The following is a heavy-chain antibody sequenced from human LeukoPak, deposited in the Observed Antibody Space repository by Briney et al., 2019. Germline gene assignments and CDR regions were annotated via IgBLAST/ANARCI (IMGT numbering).Heavy chain of an antibody. CDR3: TSKTTDYYDSSGVGGY. CDR2: INSDGSST. Sequence: PGGSLRLSCAASGFTFSAYWVHWVRQAPGKGLVWVSRINSDGSSTSYADSVKGRFTICRDNAKNTLYLQMNSLRAEDTAVYYCTSKTTDYYDSSGVGGYWGQGTLVTVSS. CDR1: GFTFSAYW. V-gene: IGHV3-74*01. D-gene: IGHD3-22*01. J-gene: IGHJ4*02.